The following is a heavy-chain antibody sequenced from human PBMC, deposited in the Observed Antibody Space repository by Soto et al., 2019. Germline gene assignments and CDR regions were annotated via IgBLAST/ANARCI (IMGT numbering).Heavy chain of an antibody. Sequence: QVTLTESGPVLVKPTEPLTLTCTVSGFSLSNPKLGVSWLRQPPGKALEWLAHILSNDEKSYKTSLRSRLTISKDTSKSHVVLTMTNMDPVDTATYICARVSQYAYDLDYLGRGTLVSVSS. CDR1: GFSLSNPKLG. J-gene: IGHJ4*02. CDR3: ARVSQYAYDLDY. V-gene: IGHV2-26*01. D-gene: IGHD2-2*01. CDR2: ILSNDEK.